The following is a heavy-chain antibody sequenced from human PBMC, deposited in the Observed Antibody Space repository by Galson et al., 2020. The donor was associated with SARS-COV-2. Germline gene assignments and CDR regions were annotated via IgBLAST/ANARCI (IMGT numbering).Heavy chain of an antibody. CDR3: AGALAI. CDR1: GFALTNYW. D-gene: IGHD2-21*01. Sequence: GESLRPSCAASGFALTNYWTHCVRHTPGKGLEWVSCIKSDGSITTDADSVTGRLTISRDKAKNTLYLQMNRLRSEDTALYYCAGALAIWGQGTRVTFSS. J-gene: IGHJ4*02. V-gene: IGHV3-74*01. CDR2: IKSDGSIT.